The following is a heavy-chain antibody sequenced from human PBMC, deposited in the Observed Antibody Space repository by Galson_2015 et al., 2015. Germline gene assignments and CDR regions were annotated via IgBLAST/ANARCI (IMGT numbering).Heavy chain of an antibody. CDR3: ARWFRPITMVRGYGMDV. Sequence: SVKVSCKASGYTFTSYGISWVRQAPGQGLEWMGWISAYNGNTNYAQKLQGRVTMTTDTSTSTAYMELRSLRSDDTAVYYCARWFRPITMVRGYGMDVWGQGTTVTVSS. J-gene: IGHJ6*02. CDR2: ISAYNGNT. D-gene: IGHD3-10*01. CDR1: GYTFTSYG. V-gene: IGHV1-18*04.